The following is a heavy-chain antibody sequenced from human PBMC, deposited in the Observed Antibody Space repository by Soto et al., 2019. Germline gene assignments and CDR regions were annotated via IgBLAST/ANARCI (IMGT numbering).Heavy chain of an antibody. CDR3: ARDPGYYYGSGSPEDWFDP. D-gene: IGHD3-10*01. V-gene: IGHV4-4*02. CDR1: GGSISSSNW. CDR2: IYHSGST. J-gene: IGHJ5*02. Sequence: PSETLSLTCAVSGGSISSSNWWSWVRQPPGKGLEWIGEIYHSGSTNYNPSLKSRVTISVDKSKNQFSLKLSSVTAADTAVYYCARDPGYYYGSGSPEDWFDPWGQGTLVTVSS.